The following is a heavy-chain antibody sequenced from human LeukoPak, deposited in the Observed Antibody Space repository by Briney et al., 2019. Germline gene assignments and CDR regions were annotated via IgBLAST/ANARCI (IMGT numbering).Heavy chain of an antibody. CDR1: GGSISSVGYY. CDR3: ARDRIVATIDYYYYYGMDV. Sequence: PSETLSLTCTVSGGSISSVGYYWSWIRQHPGKGLEWIGYIYYSGSTYYNPSLKSRVTISVDTSKNQFSLKLSSVTAADTAVYYCARDRIVATIDYYYYYGMDVWGQGTTVTVSS. CDR2: IYYSGST. J-gene: IGHJ6*02. V-gene: IGHV4-31*03. D-gene: IGHD5-12*01.